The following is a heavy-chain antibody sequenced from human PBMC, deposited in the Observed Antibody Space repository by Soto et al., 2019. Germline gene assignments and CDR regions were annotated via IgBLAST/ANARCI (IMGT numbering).Heavy chain of an antibody. V-gene: IGHV1-18*01. CDR2: ISAYNGNT. CDR1: GYTFTSYG. Sequence: QVQLVQSGAEVKKPGASVKVSCKASGYTFTSYGFIWVRQAPGQGLEWMGWISAYNGNTNHAQKVQGRVTMTTDTSTTTAYMELRSLRSDAPAVYYCASDRGRSALDYWGQGTLFTVSS. J-gene: IGHJ4*02. D-gene: IGHD3-10*01. CDR3: ASDRGRSALDY.